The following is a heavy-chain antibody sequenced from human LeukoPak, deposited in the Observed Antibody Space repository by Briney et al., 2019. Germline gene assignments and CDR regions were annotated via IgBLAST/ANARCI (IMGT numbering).Heavy chain of an antibody. J-gene: IGHJ4*02. D-gene: IGHD6-13*01. CDR3: TTDLVFRGIAAAGRWVYFDY. Sequence: PGGSLRLSCAASGFTFSNAWMNWVRQAPGKGLEWVGRIKSKTDGGTTDYAAPVKGRFTISRDDSKNTLYLQMNSLKTEDTAVYYCTTDLVFRGIAAAGRWVYFDYWGQGILVTVSS. CDR1: GFTFSNAW. V-gene: IGHV3-15*07. CDR2: IKSKTDGGTT.